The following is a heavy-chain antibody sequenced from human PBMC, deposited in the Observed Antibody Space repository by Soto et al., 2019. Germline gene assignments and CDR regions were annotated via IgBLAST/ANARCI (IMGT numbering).Heavy chain of an antibody. CDR2: IYYSGST. D-gene: IGHD3-22*01. CDR3: ARTLYYYDSSGYYYFDY. Sequence: SETLSLTCTVSGGSISSYYWSWIRQPPGKGLEWIGYIYYSGSTNYNPSLKSRVTISVDTSKNQFSLKLSSVTAADTAVYYCARTLYYYDSSGYYYFDYWGQGTLVTVSS. V-gene: IGHV4-59*01. CDR1: GGSISSYY. J-gene: IGHJ4*02.